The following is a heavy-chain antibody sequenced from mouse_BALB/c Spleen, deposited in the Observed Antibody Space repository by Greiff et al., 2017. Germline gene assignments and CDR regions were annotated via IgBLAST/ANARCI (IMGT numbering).Heavy chain of an antibody. CDR1: GFTFNTYA. J-gene: IGHJ2*01. CDR2: IRSKSNNYAT. CDR3: VRDGPYFDY. Sequence: EVKLMESGGGLVQPKGSLKLSCAASGFTFNTYAMNWVRQAPGKGLEWVARIRSKSNNYATYYADSVKDRFTISRDDSQSMLYLQMNNLKTEDTAMYYCVRDGPYFDYWGQGTTLTVSS. V-gene: IGHV10-1*02.